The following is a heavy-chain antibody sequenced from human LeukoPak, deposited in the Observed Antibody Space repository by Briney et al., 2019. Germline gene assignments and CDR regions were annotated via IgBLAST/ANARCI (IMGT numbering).Heavy chain of an antibody. J-gene: IGHJ5*02. CDR1: GGSISSSSHY. CDR2: MYYSGGT. Sequence: PSETLSLTCTVSGGSISSSSHYWGWILQPPGKGLEWIGSMYYSGGTYYNPSLKSRVTISIETSKNQFSLKLSSVTAADTAVYYCARETYGGSSERWFDPWGQGTLVTVSS. CDR3: ARETYGGSSERWFDP. V-gene: IGHV4-39*07. D-gene: IGHD4-23*01.